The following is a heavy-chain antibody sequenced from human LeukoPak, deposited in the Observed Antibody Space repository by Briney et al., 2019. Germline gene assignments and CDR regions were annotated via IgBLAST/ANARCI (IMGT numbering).Heavy chain of an antibody. Sequence: PGRSLRLSCAASGFTFSSYGMHWVRQAPGKGLEWVAVISYDGSNKYYADSVKGRFAISRDNSKNTLYLQMNSLRAEDTAVYYCAKRESSVTTDFLYCYYGMDVWGQGTTVTVSS. CDR3: AKRESSVTTDFLYCYYGMDV. J-gene: IGHJ6*02. V-gene: IGHV3-30*18. CDR1: GFTFSSYG. CDR2: ISYDGSNK. D-gene: IGHD4-17*01.